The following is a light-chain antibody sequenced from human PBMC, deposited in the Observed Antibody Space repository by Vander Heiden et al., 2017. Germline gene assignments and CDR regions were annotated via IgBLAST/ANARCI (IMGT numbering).Light chain of an antibody. CDR2: DVN. Sequence: QSALTQPASVSGSPGQSLTISCTGTSSDVGGYNYVSWYQQHPGKAPKVMIYDVNNRPSGVSNRFSGSKSGNTASLTISGLQAEDEADYYCSSYTISSTHVVFGGGTKLTVL. CDR1: SSDVGGYNY. V-gene: IGLV2-14*01. CDR3: SSYTISSTHVV. J-gene: IGLJ2*01.